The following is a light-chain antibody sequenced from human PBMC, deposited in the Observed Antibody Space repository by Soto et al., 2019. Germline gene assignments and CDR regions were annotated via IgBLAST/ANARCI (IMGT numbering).Light chain of an antibody. V-gene: IGKV3D-20*01. CDR2: DAS. J-gene: IGKJ4*01. Sequence: ESVLTQSPATLSLSPGERATLSCGASQSVSSSYLAWYQQKPGLAPRLLIYDASSRATGIPDRFSGSGSGTDFTLTISRLEPEDFAVYSGQQYGSSLPFGGGTKVDIK. CDR1: QSVSSSY. CDR3: QQYGSSLP.